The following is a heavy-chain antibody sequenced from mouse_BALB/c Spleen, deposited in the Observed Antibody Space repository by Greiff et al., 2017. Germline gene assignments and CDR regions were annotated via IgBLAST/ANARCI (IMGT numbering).Heavy chain of an antibody. Sequence: EVQLQESGPGLVKPSQSLSLTCSVTGYSITSGYYWNWIRQFPGNKLEWMGYISYDGSNNYNPSLKNRISITRDTSKNQFFLKLNSVTTEDTATYYCARGTSRGAMDYWGQGTSVTVSS. CDR3: ARGTSRGAMDY. J-gene: IGHJ4*01. D-gene: IGHD3-1*01. CDR2: ISYDGSN. V-gene: IGHV3-6*02. CDR1: GYSITSGYY.